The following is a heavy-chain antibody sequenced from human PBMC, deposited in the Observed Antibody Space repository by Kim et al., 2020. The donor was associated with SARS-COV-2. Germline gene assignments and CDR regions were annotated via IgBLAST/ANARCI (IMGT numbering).Heavy chain of an antibody. D-gene: IGHD5-12*01. Sequence: SETLSLTCTVSGGSISSSSYYWGWIRQPPGKGLEWIGSIYYSGSTYYNPSLKSRVTISVDTSKNQFSLKLSSVTAADTAVYYCARDGSGYSGYDYDYWGQGTLVTVSS. V-gene: IGHV4-39*07. CDR1: GGSISSSSYY. J-gene: IGHJ4*02. CDR3: ARDGSGYSGYDYDY. CDR2: IYYSGST.